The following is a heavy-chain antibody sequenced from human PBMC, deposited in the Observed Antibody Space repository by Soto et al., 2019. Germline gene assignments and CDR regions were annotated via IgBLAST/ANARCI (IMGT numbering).Heavy chain of an antibody. CDR3: ARGGHCANGVCSALDY. V-gene: IGHV4-59*08. CDR1: GGSISSYY. D-gene: IGHD2-8*01. Sequence: SETLSLTCTVSGGSISSYYWSWIRQPPGKGLEWIGYIYYSGSTNYNPSLKSRVTISVDTSKNQFSLKLSSVTAADTAVYYCARGGHCANGVCSALDYWGQGTLVTVSS. CDR2: IYYSGST. J-gene: IGHJ4*02.